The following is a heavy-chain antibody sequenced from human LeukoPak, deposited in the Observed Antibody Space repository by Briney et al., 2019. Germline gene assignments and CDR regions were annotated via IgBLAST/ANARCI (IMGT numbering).Heavy chain of an antibody. CDR1: GGSISSYY. D-gene: IGHD3-9*01. V-gene: IGHV4-59*01. Sequence: PSETLSLTCTVSGGSISSYYWSWIRQPPGKGLEWIGYIYYSGSTNYNPSLKSRVTISVDTSKNQFSLKLSSVTAADTAVYYCARDKTPRLRYFDWLSLDEGARILDVWGKGTTVTISS. CDR3: ARDKTPRLRYFDWLSLDEGARILDV. CDR2: IYYSGST. J-gene: IGHJ6*04.